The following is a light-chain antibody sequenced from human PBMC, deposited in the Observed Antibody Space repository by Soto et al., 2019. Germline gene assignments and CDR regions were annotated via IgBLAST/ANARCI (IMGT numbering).Light chain of an antibody. CDR2: GES. CDR1: QSGSSN. Sequence: EIALTQSAGALSLSPGKRATLSCRAIQSGSSNHIGWYQQNPGQAPRVIIFGESTRTTGIPARFSVSGAETEFTFSISSLPTEDSAVYYSQHNNNWAHAWPLALGT. V-gene: IGKV3D-15*01. CDR3: QHNNNWAHAWP. J-gene: IGKJ1*01.